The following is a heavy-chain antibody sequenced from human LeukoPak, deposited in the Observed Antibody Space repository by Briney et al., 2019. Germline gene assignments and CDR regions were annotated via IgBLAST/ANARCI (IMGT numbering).Heavy chain of an antibody. CDR3: ARGLFGEDAFDI. D-gene: IGHD3-3*01. Sequence: ASVKVSCKASGYTFTGYYMHWVRQAPGQGLEWMGRINPNSGGTNYAQKFQGRVTMTRDTSISTAYMELSRLRPDDTAVYYCARGLFGEDAFDIWGQGTMVTVSS. CDR2: INPNSGGT. CDR1: GYTFTGYY. V-gene: IGHV1-2*06. J-gene: IGHJ3*02.